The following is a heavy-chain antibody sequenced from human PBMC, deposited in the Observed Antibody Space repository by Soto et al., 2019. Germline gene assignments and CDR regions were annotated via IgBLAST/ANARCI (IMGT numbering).Heavy chain of an antibody. CDR3: GKGRDSSGWYYFDY. J-gene: IGHJ4*02. CDR1: GFTFSSYA. CDR2: ISGSGGST. V-gene: IGHV3-23*01. Sequence: GGSLRLSCAASGFTFSSYAMSWVRQAPGKGLEWVSAISGSGGSTYYADSVKGRFTISRDNSKNTLYLQMNSLRAEDTAVYYCGKGRDSSGWYYFDYWGQGTLVTVSS. D-gene: IGHD6-19*01.